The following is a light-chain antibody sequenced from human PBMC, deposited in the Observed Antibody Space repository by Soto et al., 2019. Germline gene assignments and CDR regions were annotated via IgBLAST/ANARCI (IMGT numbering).Light chain of an antibody. V-gene: IGKV3-15*01. CDR2: GAS. J-gene: IGKJ1*01. CDR1: QNVGNN. Sequence: EIVMKQSPVTLSVSPGDRATLSCRASQNVGNNLAWHQQKPGQAPRLLIYGASTRAPGIPARFSGSGSGTEFTLTISSLQSDDFATYYCQQYNSLWTFGQGTKVDIK. CDR3: QQYNSLWT.